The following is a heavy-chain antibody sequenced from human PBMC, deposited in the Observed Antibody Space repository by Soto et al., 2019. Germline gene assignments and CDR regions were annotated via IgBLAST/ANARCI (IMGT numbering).Heavy chain of an antibody. CDR1: GGSISSSSYY. J-gene: IGHJ3*02. Sequence: PSETLSLTCTVSGGSISSSSYYWGWIRQPPGKGLEWIGSIYYSGSTYYNPSLKSRVTISVDTSKNQFSLKLSSVTAADTAVYYCARHLVVVAAQVPDAFDIWGQGTMVTVSS. CDR2: IYYSGST. CDR3: ARHLVVVAAQVPDAFDI. D-gene: IGHD2-15*01. V-gene: IGHV4-39*01.